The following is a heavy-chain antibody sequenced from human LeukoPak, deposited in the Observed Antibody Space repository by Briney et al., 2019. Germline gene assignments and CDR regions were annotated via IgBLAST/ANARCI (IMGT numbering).Heavy chain of an antibody. J-gene: IGHJ3*02. D-gene: IGHD3-22*01. CDR1: GFTFSSYS. CDR3: ARDKGYYYDSSGPVSAFDI. V-gene: IGHV3-21*01. CDR2: ISSSSSYI. Sequence: PGGSLRLSCAASGFTFSSYSMTWVRQAPGKGLEGVSSISSSSSYIYYADSVKGRFTISRDNAKNSLYLQMNSLRAEDTAVYYCARDKGYYYDSSGPVSAFDIWGQGTMVTVSS.